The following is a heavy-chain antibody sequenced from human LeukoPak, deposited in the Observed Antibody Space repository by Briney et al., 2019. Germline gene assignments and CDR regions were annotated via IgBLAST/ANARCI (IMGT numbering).Heavy chain of an antibody. CDR1: GFTFSSYA. CDR3: ARVGSRYCSGANCYDGF. J-gene: IGHJ4*02. Sequence: GGSLRLSCAASGFTFSSYAMHWVRQAPGKGLEWVAFISYDGNNQYYADSVKGRFTISRDNSKNTLYLQMNNLRAEDTAIYYCARVGSRYCSGANCYDGFWGQGTLVSVSS. D-gene: IGHD2-15*01. V-gene: IGHV3-30-3*01. CDR2: ISYDGNNQ.